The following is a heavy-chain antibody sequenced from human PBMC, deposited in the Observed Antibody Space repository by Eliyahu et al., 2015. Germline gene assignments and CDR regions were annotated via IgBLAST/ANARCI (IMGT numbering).Heavy chain of an antibody. D-gene: IGHD2-2*01. Sequence: QVQLVQSGAEVKKPGASVXVSCKASGYXFXGYYMHWVPPAPGPGPEWVGWVNPNSGGTNYAQKFQGWVTMTRDTSISTAYMELSRLRSDDTAVYYCARSDDQLPPYAFDIWGQGTMVTVSS. J-gene: IGHJ3*02. CDR3: ARSDDQLPPYAFDI. V-gene: IGHV1-2*04. CDR1: GYXFXGYY. CDR2: VNPNSGGT.